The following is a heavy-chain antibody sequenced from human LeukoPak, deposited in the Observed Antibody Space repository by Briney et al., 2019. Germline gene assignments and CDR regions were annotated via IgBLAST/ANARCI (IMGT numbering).Heavy chain of an antibody. CDR1: GDTFTHD. CDR3: TRVPDIGYCYSSGGSCYRFED. J-gene: IGHJ4*02. V-gene: IGHV1-8*01. D-gene: IGHD2-2*01. CDR2: MNAKSGNT. Sequence: ASVKVSCKASGDTFTHDINWVRHVTGQRLEWRGWMNAKSGNTGYGQQFQGRVTMTREIATRTAYMELTSLTSEDTAVYYCTRVPDIGYCYSSGGSCYRFEDWGQGTLVTVSS.